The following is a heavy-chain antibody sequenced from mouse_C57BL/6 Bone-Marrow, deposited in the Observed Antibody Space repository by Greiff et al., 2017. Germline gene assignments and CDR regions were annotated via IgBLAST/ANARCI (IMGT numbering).Heavy chain of an antibody. CDR1: GYTFTSYW. CDR2: IHPNSGST. CDR3: ARSKAYYRNFAWFAY. J-gene: IGHJ3*01. Sequence: QVQLQQPGAELVKPGASVKLSCKASGYTFTSYWMHWVKQRPGQGLEWIGMIHPNSGSTNYNEKFKSKATLTVDKSSSTAYMQLSSLTSEDSAVYYCARSKAYYRNFAWFAYWGQGTLVTVSA. V-gene: IGHV1-64*01. D-gene: IGHD2-5*01.